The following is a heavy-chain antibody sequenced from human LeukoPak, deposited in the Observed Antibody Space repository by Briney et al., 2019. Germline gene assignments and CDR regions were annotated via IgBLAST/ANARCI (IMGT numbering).Heavy chain of an antibody. D-gene: IGHD3-3*01. Sequence: ASVKVSCKASGYTFTGYYMHWVRQAPGQGLEWMGWINPNSGGTNYAQKFQGRVTMTRDTSISTAYMELSRLRSDDTAVNYCARELIDCSSTSCFYYDFWSGYWSNDYYFDYWGQGTLVTVSS. V-gene: IGHV1-2*02. CDR3: ARELIDCSSTSCFYYDFWSGYWSNDYYFDY. CDR1: GYTFTGYY. CDR2: INPNSGGT. J-gene: IGHJ4*02.